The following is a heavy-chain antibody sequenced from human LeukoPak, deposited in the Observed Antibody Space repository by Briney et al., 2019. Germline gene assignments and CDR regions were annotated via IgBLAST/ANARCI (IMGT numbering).Heavy chain of an antibody. CDR1: GYTLTSYA. Sequence: ASVKVSCKASGYTLTSYAMHWVRQAPGQRLEWMGWINAGKGNTKYPQKFQGRVTIARDTSASTAYMELSSLRSEDTAAYYCASYSAYCGGDCYPAHDAFDIWGQGTMVTVSS. D-gene: IGHD2-21*02. CDR2: INAGKGNT. CDR3: ASYSAYCGGDCYPAHDAFDI. J-gene: IGHJ3*02. V-gene: IGHV1-3*01.